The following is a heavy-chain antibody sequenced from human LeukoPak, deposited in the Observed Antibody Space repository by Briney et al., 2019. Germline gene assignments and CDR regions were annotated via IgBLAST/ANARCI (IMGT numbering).Heavy chain of an antibody. CDR2: ISNDGTIQ. V-gene: IGHV3-30*04. Sequence: GGSLRLSCAASGFTFRAYAMHWVRQAPGKGLEWLAVISNDGTIQYYADSVKGRFTISRDNSRDIMNLQTDSLRPEDTALYYCARAMVRGVIPYWGQGTLVTVSS. D-gene: IGHD3-10*01. J-gene: IGHJ4*02. CDR3: ARAMVRGVIPY. CDR1: GFTFRAYA.